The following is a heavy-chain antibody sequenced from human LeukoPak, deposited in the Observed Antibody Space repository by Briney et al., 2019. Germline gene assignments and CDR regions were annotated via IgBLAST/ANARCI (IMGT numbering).Heavy chain of an antibody. Sequence: PGGSLRLSCAASGFTFSSYSMNWVRQAPGKGLEWVSSISSSSSYIYYADSVKGRFTISRDNAKNSLYLQMNSLRAEDTAVYYCARGDQYCSSTSCSTLDYWGQGTLVTVSS. D-gene: IGHD2-2*01. J-gene: IGHJ4*02. CDR3: ARGDQYCSSTSCSTLDY. V-gene: IGHV3-21*01. CDR2: ISSSSSYI. CDR1: GFTFSSYS.